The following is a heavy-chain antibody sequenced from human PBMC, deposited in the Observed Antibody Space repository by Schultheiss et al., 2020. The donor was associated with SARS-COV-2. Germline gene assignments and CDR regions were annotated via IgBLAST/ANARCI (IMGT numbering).Heavy chain of an antibody. J-gene: IGHJ5*02. CDR1: GLTFNTYG. Sequence: ESLKISCAASGLTFNTYGMTWLRQAPGKGLEWIGEIYHSGSTNYNSSLKSRVTISVDMSKNQFSLKLSSVTAADTAVYYCATVVVPAVGVGGWFDPWGQGTLVTVSS. CDR3: ATVVVPAVGVGGWFDP. CDR2: IYHSGST. D-gene: IGHD2-2*01. V-gene: IGHV4-34*01.